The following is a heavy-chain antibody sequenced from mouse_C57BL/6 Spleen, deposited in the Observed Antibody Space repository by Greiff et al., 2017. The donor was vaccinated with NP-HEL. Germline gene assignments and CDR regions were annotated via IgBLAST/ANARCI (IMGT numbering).Heavy chain of an antibody. CDR2: IDPEDGET. CDR3: ASQFITTVVATDY. V-gene: IGHV14-2*01. J-gene: IGHJ2*01. CDR1: GFNIKDYY. Sequence: VQLQQSGAELVKPGASVKLSCTASGFNIKDYYMHWVKQRTEQGLAWIGRIDPEDGETKYAPKFQGKATITAATSSNTAYLQLSSLTSEDTAVYYCASQFITTVVATDYWGQGTTLTVSS. D-gene: IGHD1-1*01.